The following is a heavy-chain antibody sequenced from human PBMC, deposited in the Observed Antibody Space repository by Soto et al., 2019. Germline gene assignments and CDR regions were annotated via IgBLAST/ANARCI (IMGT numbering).Heavy chain of an antibody. Sequence: SETLSLTCAVSGGSISSSNWWSWVRQPPGKGLEWIGEIYHSGSTNYNPSLKSRVTISVDKSKNQFSLKLSSVTAVDTAVYYCARFLSYGSGSKGYNWFDPWGQGTLVTVSS. CDR1: GGSISSSNW. CDR2: IYHSGST. D-gene: IGHD3-10*01. V-gene: IGHV4-4*02. CDR3: ARFLSYGSGSKGYNWFDP. J-gene: IGHJ5*02.